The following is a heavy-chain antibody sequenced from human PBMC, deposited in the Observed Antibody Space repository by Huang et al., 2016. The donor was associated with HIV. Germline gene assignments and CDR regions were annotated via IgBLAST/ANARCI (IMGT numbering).Heavy chain of an antibody. CDR1: GFTFSEYA. D-gene: IGHD6-19*01. J-gene: IGHJ4*02. CDR3: ARTNPRVAVAGTFDY. V-gene: IGHV3-30-3*01. Sequence: QVQLVESGGGVVQPGRSLRLSCAASGFTFSEYAMHWVRQAPGKGLEWVAVRSYDGSNKDHPDSVKGRFTISRDNSKNTVYLEMNSLRVEDTAVYYCARTNPRVAVAGTFDYWGQGTLVTVSS. CDR2: RSYDGSNK.